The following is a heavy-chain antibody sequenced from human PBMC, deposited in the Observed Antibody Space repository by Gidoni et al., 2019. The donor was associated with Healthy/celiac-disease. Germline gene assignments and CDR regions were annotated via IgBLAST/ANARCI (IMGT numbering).Heavy chain of an antibody. V-gene: IGHV1-24*01. CDR3: ATDGPIAAAGENWFDP. D-gene: IGHD6-13*01. CDR1: GYTLTELS. J-gene: IGHJ5*02. Sequence: QVQLVQSGAEVKKPGASVKVSCKVSGYTLTELSMHWVRQAPGKGLEWMGGFDPEDGETIYAQKFQGRVTMTEDTSTDTADMELSSLRSEDTAVYYCATDGPIAAAGENWFDPWGQGTLVTVSS. CDR2: FDPEDGET.